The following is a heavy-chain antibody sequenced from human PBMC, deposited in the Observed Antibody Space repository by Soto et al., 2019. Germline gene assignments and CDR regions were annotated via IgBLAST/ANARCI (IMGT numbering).Heavy chain of an antibody. V-gene: IGHV7-4-1*02. D-gene: IGHD2-8*01. CDR1: GYTFTSYA. Sequence: ASVKVSCKASGYTFTSYAMNWVRQAPGQGLEWMGWINTNTGNPTYAQGCTGRFVFSLDTSVSTAYLQISSLKAEDTALYYCARDIIGYCTNCVCLYFDYWGQGTLVTVSS. J-gene: IGHJ4*02. CDR2: INTNTGNP. CDR3: ARDIIGYCTNCVCLYFDY.